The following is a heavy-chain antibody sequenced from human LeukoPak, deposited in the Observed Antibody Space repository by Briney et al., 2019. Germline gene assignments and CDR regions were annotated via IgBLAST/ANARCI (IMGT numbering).Heavy chain of an antibody. Sequence: SETLSLTCAVYGGSFSGYYWTWIRQPPGKGLEWIGEINHSETTNYNPSLKSRVTISVDTSKSQFSLELSSVTAADTAVYYCARQRAGGYCTSTTCYYLDVWGKGTTVTVSS. V-gene: IGHV4-34*01. J-gene: IGHJ6*03. CDR3: ARQRAGGYCTSTTCYYLDV. CDR2: INHSETT. D-gene: IGHD2/OR15-2a*01. CDR1: GGSFSGYY.